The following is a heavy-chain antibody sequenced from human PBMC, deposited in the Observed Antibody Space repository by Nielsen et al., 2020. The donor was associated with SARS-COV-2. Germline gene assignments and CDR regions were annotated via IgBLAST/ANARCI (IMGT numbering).Heavy chain of an antibody. J-gene: IGHJ6*02. Sequence: LRLSCTVSGGSISSVGYYWSWIRQHPGKGLEWIGYIYYSGSTYYNPSLKSRVTISVDTSKNQFSLKLSSVAAADTAVYYCARDRAAADINYYYGMDIWGQGTTVTVSS. V-gene: IGHV4-31*03. D-gene: IGHD6-13*01. CDR2: IYYSGST. CDR1: GGSISSVGYY. CDR3: ARDRAAADINYYYGMDI.